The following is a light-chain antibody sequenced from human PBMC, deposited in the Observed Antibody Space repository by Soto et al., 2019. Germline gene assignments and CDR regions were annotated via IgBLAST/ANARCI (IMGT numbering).Light chain of an antibody. CDR2: EVS. V-gene: IGLV2-14*01. Sequence: QSALTQPASVSGSPGQSITISCTGTGNDVGGYRYVSWYQQHPGKAPKLMIYEVSNRPSGVSNRFSGSKSGNTASLTISGLQAEDEADYYCAAWDDILNGYVFGGGTKLTVL. CDR1: GNDVGGYRY. CDR3: AAWDDILNGYV. J-gene: IGLJ1*01.